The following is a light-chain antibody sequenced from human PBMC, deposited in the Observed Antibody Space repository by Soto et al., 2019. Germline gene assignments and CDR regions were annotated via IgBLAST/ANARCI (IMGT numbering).Light chain of an antibody. J-gene: IGKJ4*01. V-gene: IGKV1-39*01. CDR3: QRSYRTPLT. Sequence: DLQMTQSPSSLSASVGDRVTITCRASQSISSFLNWYQQKPGKAPKLLIYAASSLQSGVPSRFSGSGSGTDFTLTISSLQPEYFATYYCQRSYRTPLTFGGGPKVEIK. CDR1: QSISSF. CDR2: AAS.